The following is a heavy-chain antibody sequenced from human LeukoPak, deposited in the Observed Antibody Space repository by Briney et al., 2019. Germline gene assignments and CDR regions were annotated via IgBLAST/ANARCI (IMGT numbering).Heavy chain of an antibody. CDR1: GFTFSSYS. V-gene: IGHV3-21*01. J-gene: IGHJ4*02. Sequence: GGSLRLSCAASGFTFSSYSMNWVRQAPGKGLEWVSSISSSSSYIYYADSVKGRFTISRDNAKNSLYLQMNSLRAEDTAAYYCARDVDTAIDYWGQGTLVTVSS. CDR2: ISSSSSYI. CDR3: ARDVDTAIDY. D-gene: IGHD5-18*01.